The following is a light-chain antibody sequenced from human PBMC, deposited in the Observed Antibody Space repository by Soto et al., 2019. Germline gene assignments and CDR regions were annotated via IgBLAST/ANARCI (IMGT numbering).Light chain of an antibody. J-gene: IGLJ2*01. V-gene: IGLV2-14*03. CDR3: TSYTSSSTLV. CDR2: DVT. Sequence: QSALTQPASVSGSPGQSITISCTGTSSDVGGYDYVSWYQQYPGKAPKLMIYDVTNRPLGVSNRFSGSKSGNTASLTISGLQAEDEADYYSTSYTSSSTLVFGGGTKLTVL. CDR1: SSDVGGYDY.